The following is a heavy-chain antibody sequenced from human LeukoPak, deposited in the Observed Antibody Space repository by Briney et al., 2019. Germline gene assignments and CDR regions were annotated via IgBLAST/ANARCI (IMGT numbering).Heavy chain of an antibody. Sequence: ASVKVSCKVSGYTLTELSMHWVRQAPGQRLEWMGWISAGNGNTKYSQKFQGRVTITRDTSASTAYMELSSLRSEDTAVYYCARDFQCGGDCYTYDYWGQGTLVTVSS. J-gene: IGHJ4*02. D-gene: IGHD2-21*02. CDR3: ARDFQCGGDCYTYDY. V-gene: IGHV1-3*01. CDR1: GYTLTELS. CDR2: ISAGNGNT.